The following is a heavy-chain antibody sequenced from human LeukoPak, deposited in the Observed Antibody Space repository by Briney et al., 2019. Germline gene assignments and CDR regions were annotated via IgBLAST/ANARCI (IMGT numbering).Heavy chain of an antibody. CDR2: IYPGDSDT. CDR1: GDSFTSHW. J-gene: IGHJ4*02. V-gene: IGHV5-51*01. D-gene: IGHD2-8*02. CDR3: ARGLLGEGY. Sequence: GGSLRLSCMDAGDSFTSHWVGWVRQTPGKGLEWMGIIYPGDSDTRYSPSFQGQVTISADKSISTAYLQWSSLKASDTAVYYCARGLLGEGYWGQGTLVTVSS.